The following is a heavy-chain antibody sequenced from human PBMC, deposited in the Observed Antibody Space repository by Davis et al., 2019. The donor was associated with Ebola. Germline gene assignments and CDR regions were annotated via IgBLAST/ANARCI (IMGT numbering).Heavy chain of an antibody. CDR3: ARGVSSNCSGNRCYRLNWFDP. CDR1: GYTFAIYY. J-gene: IGHJ5*02. Sequence: ASVKVSCKASGYTFAIYYMHWVRLAPGQGLEWMGVINPGSGTTIYAQKLQGRVTMTSDTSTSTVYMDLSSLRSEETAVYYCARGVSSNCSGNRCYRLNWFDPWGQGALVTVSS. CDR2: INPGSGTT. V-gene: IGHV1-46*04. D-gene: IGHD2-15*01.